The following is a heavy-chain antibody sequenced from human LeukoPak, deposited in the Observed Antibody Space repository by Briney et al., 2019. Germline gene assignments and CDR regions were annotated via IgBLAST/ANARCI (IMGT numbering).Heavy chain of an antibody. CDR1: GGSISSYY. J-gene: IGHJ4*02. V-gene: IGHV4-4*07. D-gene: IGHD3-3*01. CDR3: AREGYDLWSGYYSPDFDY. CDR2: IYTSGST. Sequence: PSETLSLACTVSGGSISSYYWSWIRQPAGKGLEWIGRIYTSGSTNSNPSLKSRVTMSVGSSKNQFSLKLSSVTAADTAVYYCAREGYDLWSGYYSPDFDYWGQGTLVTVSS.